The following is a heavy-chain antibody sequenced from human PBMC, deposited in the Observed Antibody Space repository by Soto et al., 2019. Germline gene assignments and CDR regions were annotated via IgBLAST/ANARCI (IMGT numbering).Heavy chain of an antibody. CDR2: IIPIFGTA. Sequence: QVQLVQSGAEVKKPGSSVKVSCKASGGTFSSYAISWVRQAPGQGLEWVGGIIPIFGTANYAQKFQARVTITAAESTSTAYMELSSLRSEDKAVYYCESPGVYYCDSSGCFDYWGQGTLVTVSS. D-gene: IGHD3-22*01. CDR1: GGTFSSYA. CDR3: ESPGVYYCDSSGCFDY. V-gene: IGHV1-69*01. J-gene: IGHJ4*02.